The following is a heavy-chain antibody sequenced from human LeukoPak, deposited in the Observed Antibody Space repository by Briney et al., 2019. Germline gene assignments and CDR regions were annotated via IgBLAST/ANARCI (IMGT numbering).Heavy chain of an antibody. CDR2: ISGSGGST. CDR3: AEDSKYCSSTSCHPWFDP. D-gene: IGHD2-2*01. CDR1: GFTFSSYA. J-gene: IGHJ5*02. Sequence: GGSLRLSCAASGFTFSSYAMSWVRQAPGKGLEWVSAISGSGGSTYYADSVKGRFTISRDNSKNTLYLQMNSLRAEDTAVYYCAEDSKYCSSTSCHPWFDPWGQGTLVTVSS. V-gene: IGHV3-23*01.